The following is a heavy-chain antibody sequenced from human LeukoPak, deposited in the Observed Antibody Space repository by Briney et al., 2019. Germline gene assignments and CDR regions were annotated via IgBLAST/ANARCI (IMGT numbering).Heavy chain of an antibody. V-gene: IGHV1-46*01. D-gene: IGHD1-1*01. Sequence: ASVKVSCKTSGYTFTNYYMHWVRQAPGQGPEWMGITRPSSGRTSYPQKFQGRVTMTWDMSTSTFYVELSSLTSDDTAVYYCAREGPETYNFDFWGQGTLVTVSS. CDR2: TRPSSGRT. CDR1: GYTFTNYY. J-gene: IGHJ4*02. CDR3: AREGPETYNFDF.